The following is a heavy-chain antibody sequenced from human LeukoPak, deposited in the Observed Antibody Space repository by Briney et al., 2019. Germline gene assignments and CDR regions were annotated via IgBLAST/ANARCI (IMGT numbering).Heavy chain of an antibody. Sequence: GGSLRLSCAASGFTFSSYGMHWVRQAPGKGLEWVAFIRYDGSNKYYADSVKGRFTIPRDNSKNTLYLQMNSLRAEDTAVYYCAKRYRYDSASHYYYYMDVWGKGTTVTVSS. CDR2: IRYDGSNK. V-gene: IGHV3-30*02. CDR1: GFTFSSYG. CDR3: AKRYRYDSASHYYYYMDV. D-gene: IGHD3-9*01. J-gene: IGHJ6*03.